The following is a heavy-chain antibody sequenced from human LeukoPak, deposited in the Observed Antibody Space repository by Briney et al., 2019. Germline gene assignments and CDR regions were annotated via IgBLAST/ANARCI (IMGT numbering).Heavy chain of an antibody. J-gene: IGHJ4*02. CDR2: INPNSGGT. D-gene: IGHD3-22*01. CDR3: ARENYYDSSGYFYPPVF. V-gene: IGHV1-2*02. Sequence: ASVKVSCKASGYTFTGYYIHWVRQPPGQGLEWMGWINPNSGGTNYAQKFQGRLTMTRDTSISTAYMELSRLRSDDTGVYYCARENYYDSSGYFYPPVFWGQGTLVTVSS. CDR1: GYTFTGYY.